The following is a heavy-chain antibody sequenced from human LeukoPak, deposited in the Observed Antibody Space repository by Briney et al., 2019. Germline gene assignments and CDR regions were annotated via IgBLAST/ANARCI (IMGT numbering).Heavy chain of an antibody. V-gene: IGHV5-51*01. CDR2: IYPGYSDA. J-gene: IGHJ5*02. CDR1: GYKLTNNW. CDR3: VRFGLTSSLDH. Sequence: GESLKISCKISGYKLTNNWTGWVRQVPGKGLEWMGLIYPGYSDARYSPSFQGQVTFSVDASISTAYLQLSGLRAPDTAMYYCVRFGLTSSLDHWGQGTLVTVSS. D-gene: IGHD6-13*01.